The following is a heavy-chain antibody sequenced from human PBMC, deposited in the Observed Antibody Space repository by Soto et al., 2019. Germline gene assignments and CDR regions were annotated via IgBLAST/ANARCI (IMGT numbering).Heavy chain of an antibody. D-gene: IGHD6-13*01. Sequence: SETLSLTCAVYGGSFSGYYWSWIRQPPGKGLEWIGEINHSGSTNYNPSLKSRVTISVDTSKNQFSLKLSSVTAADTAVYYCAWRYSSSFHYWVQRPLVTVSS. CDR1: GGSFSGYY. CDR3: AWRYSSSFHY. CDR2: INHSGST. J-gene: IGHJ4*02. V-gene: IGHV4-34*01.